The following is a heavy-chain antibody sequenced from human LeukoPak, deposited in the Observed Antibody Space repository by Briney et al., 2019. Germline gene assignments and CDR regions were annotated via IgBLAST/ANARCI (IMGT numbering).Heavy chain of an antibody. V-gene: IGHV1-18*04. Sequence: ASVKVSCKXSGYTFTSYYMHWVRQAPGQGLEWMGWISAYNGNTNYAQKLQGRVTMTTDTSTSTAYMELRSLRSDDTAVYYCARDLTRWLQSPEYWGQGTLVTVSS. CDR2: ISAYNGNT. J-gene: IGHJ4*02. D-gene: IGHD5-24*01. CDR3: ARDLTRWLQSPEY. CDR1: GYTFTSYY.